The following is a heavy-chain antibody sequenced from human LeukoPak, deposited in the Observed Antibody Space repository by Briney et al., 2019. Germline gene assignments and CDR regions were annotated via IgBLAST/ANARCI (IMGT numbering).Heavy chain of an antibody. CDR2: MRYDGSRE. CDR3: ARDLSFGSLDF. V-gene: IGHV3-33*01. Sequence: GGSLRLSCAPSGFTLSTHGMHWVRQAPGKGLEWVAGMRYDGSREDYADSVKGRFTISRDMSKNTLNLQMNSLRVEDTAMFYCARDLSFGSLDFRGQGTLVTVSS. D-gene: IGHD1-26*01. J-gene: IGHJ4*02. CDR1: GFTLSTHG.